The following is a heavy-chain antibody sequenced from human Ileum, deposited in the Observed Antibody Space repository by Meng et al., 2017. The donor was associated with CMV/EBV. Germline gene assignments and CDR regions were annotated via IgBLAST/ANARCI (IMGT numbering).Heavy chain of an antibody. CDR2: INPNSGGT. CDR3: ARICSSTSCYAY. Sequence: KASGYTFTGYYMHWVRQAPGQGLEWMGWINPNSGGTNYAQKFQGRVTMTRDTSISTAYMELSRLRSDDTAVYYCARICSSTSCYAYWGQGTLVTVSS. J-gene: IGHJ4*02. CDR1: GYTFTGYY. D-gene: IGHD2-2*01. V-gene: IGHV1-2*02.